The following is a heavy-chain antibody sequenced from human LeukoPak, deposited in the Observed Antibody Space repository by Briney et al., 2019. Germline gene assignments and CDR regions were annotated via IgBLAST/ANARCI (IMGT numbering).Heavy chain of an antibody. J-gene: IGHJ4*02. CDR1: GGSISSSSYY. CDR3: ARAGGGLLWFGELFPDY. V-gene: IGHV4-39*07. D-gene: IGHD3-10*01. CDR2: IYYSGST. Sequence: SETLSLTCTVSGGSISSSSYYWGWIRQPPGKGLEWIGSIYYSGSTYHNPSLKSRVTISVGMSKNQFSLKLSSVTAADTAVYYCARAGGGLLWFGELFPDYWGQGTLVTVSS.